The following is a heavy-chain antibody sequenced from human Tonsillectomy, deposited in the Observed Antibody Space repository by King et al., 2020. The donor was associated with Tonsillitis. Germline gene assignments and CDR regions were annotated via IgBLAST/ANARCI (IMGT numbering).Heavy chain of an antibody. V-gene: IGHV3-23*04. D-gene: IGHD3-16*01. CDR3: AKGCRVVSPFDSFPPKRY. Sequence: VQLVESGGGLVQPGGSLRLSCAASGFTFSSYAMSWVRQAPGKGREWVSAISGSGGSTYYADSVKGRFTISRDNSKNTLYLQMNSLRAEDTAVYYCAKGCRVVSPFDSFPPKRYWGQGTLVTVSS. CDR1: GFTFSSYA. J-gene: IGHJ4*02. CDR2: ISGSGGST.